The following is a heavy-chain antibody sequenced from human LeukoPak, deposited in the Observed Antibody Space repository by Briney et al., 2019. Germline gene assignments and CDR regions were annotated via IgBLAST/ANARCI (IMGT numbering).Heavy chain of an antibody. D-gene: IGHD2/OR15-2a*01. V-gene: IGHV3-49*04. CDR2: IRSKAYGGTT. Sequence: PGGSLRLSCTASGFTFGDYAMSWVRQAPGKGLEWVGFIRSKAYGGTTEYAASVKGRFTVSRDDSKSIAYLQMNSLKTEDTAVYYCTRGIEYHLFYYYYYMDVWGKGTTVTVSS. CDR1: GFTFGDYA. CDR3: TRGIEYHLFYYYYYMDV. J-gene: IGHJ6*03.